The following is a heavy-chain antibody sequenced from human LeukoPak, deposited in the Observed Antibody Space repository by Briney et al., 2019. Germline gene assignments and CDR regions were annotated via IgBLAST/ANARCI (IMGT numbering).Heavy chain of an antibody. Sequence: ASVKVSCKASGYTFTTYAMHWVRQAPGQRPGWMGCINTGNGNTKYSQEFQGRVTITRDTSASTAYMELSSLRSEDMAVYYCARGAKFRSYGSGTYYSSLPFDPWGQGTLVTVSS. D-gene: IGHD3-10*01. J-gene: IGHJ5*02. CDR3: ARGAKFRSYGSGTYYSSLPFDP. CDR2: INTGNGNT. CDR1: GYTFTTYA. V-gene: IGHV1-3*03.